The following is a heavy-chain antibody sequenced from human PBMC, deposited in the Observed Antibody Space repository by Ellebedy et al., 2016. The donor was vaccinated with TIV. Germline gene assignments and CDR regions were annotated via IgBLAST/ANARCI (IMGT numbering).Heavy chain of an antibody. Sequence: ASVKVSXXASGYTFTSYYMHWVRQAPGQGLEWMGIINPSGGSTSYAQKFQGRVTITADESTSTAYMELSSLRSEDTAVYYCARQIAVDNYGMDVWGQGTTVTVSS. J-gene: IGHJ6*02. V-gene: IGHV1-46*01. D-gene: IGHD6-19*01. CDR1: GYTFTSYY. CDR2: INPSGGST. CDR3: ARQIAVDNYGMDV.